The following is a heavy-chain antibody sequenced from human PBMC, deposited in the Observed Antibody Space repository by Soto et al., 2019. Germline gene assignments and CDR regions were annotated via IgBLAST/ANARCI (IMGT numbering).Heavy chain of an antibody. CDR1: GFTFSSYG. CDR2: IWYDGSNK. V-gene: IGHV3-33*01. Sequence: QVQLVESGGGVVQPGRSLRLSCAASGFTFSSYGMHWVRQAPGKGLEWVAVIWYDGSNKYYADSVKGRFTISRDNSKNTLYLQMNSLRAEDTAVYYCARDLYSRGPFDYWGQGTLVTVSS. CDR3: ARDLYSRGPFDY. J-gene: IGHJ4*02. D-gene: IGHD6-19*01.